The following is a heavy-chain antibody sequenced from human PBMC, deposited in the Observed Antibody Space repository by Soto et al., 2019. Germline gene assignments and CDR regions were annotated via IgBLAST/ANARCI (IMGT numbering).Heavy chain of an antibody. CDR1: GGSISSYY. J-gene: IGHJ5*02. D-gene: IGHD6-13*01. Sequence: SETLSLTCTVSGGSISSYYWSWIRQPPGKGLEWIGYIYYSGSTNYNPSLKSRVAISVDTSKNQFSLKLSSVTAADTAVYYCARGLAAAGQLYHVSFDPWGQGTLVTVSS. CDR3: ARGLAAAGQLYHVSFDP. CDR2: IYYSGST. V-gene: IGHV4-59*01.